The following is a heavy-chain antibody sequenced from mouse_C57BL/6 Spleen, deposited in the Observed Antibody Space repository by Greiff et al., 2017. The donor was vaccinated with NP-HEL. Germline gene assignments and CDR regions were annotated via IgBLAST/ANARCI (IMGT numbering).Heavy chain of an antibody. V-gene: IGHV1-63*01. Sequence: QVQLKQSGAELVRPGPSVKMSCKASGYTFTNYWIGWAKQRPGHGLEWIGDIYPGGGYTNYNEKFKGKATLTADKSSSTAYMQFSSLTSEDSAIYYCARSDYYGSSHWYFDVWGTGTTVTVSS. D-gene: IGHD1-1*01. CDR1: GYTFTNYW. J-gene: IGHJ1*03. CDR2: IYPGGGYT. CDR3: ARSDYYGSSHWYFDV.